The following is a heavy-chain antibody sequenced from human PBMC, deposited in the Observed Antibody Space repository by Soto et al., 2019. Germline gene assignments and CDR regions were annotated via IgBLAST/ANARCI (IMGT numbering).Heavy chain of an antibody. CDR2: AYFNAII. Sequence: SETISFTRTVSGDSSSGYFWSWIRQPPGKGLELLGYAYFNAIINYNPSPKSRVAMSIDTSKNQFSLKVRSVNAADTSVYYWARGSEPWFDPRGEGALVTVSS. J-gene: IGHJ5*02. V-gene: IGHV4-59*01. CDR3: ARGSEPWFDP. CDR1: GDSSSGYF.